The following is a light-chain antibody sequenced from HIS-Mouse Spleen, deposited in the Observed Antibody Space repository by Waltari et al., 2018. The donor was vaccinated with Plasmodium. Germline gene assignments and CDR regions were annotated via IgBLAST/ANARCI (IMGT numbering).Light chain of an antibody. J-gene: IGLJ2*01. CDR3: AAWDDSLNGPV. Sequence: QSVLTQPPSASGTPGQRVTLSCSGSSSNLGRTTVNWYQPLPGPAPKLLIYSTNRRPSVVPDRCSGSKAGTSASLAISGLQSEDEADYYGAAWDDSLNGPVFGGGTKLTVL. CDR2: STN. V-gene: IGLV1-44*01. CDR1: SSNLGRTT.